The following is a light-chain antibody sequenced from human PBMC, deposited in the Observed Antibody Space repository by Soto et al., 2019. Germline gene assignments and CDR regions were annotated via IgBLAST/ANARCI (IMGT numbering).Light chain of an antibody. CDR3: CSYAGYSTSAV. Sequence: QSALTQPASVSGSPGQSITISCTGTSSDVGSYNLVSWYQQHPGKAPKVIIYEGGKRPSGVSNRFSGSKSGITASLTISGLQAEDEADYYCCSYAGYSTSAVFGGGTKLTVL. CDR1: SSDVGSYNL. J-gene: IGLJ2*01. CDR2: EGG. V-gene: IGLV2-23*01.